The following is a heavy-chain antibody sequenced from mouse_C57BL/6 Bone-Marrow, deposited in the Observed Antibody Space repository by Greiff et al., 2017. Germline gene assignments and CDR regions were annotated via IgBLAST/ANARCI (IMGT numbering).Heavy chain of an antibody. D-gene: IGHD1-1*01. J-gene: IGHJ4*01. CDR2: IYPGDGDT. CDR1: GYAFSSSW. Sequence: QVQLKESGPELVKPGASVKISCKASGYAFSSSWMNWVKQRPGKGLEWIGRIYPGDGDTNYNGKFKGKATLTADKSSSTAYMQLSSLTSEDSAVYFCARRFYYGTPMDYWGQGTSVTVSS. CDR3: ARRFYYGTPMDY. V-gene: IGHV1-82*01.